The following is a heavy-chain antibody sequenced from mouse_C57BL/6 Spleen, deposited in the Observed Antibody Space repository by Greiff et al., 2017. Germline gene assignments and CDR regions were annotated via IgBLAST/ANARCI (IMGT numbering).Heavy chain of an antibody. D-gene: IGHD1-1*01. Sequence: VQLQQPGAELVRPGTSVKLSCKASGYTFTSYWMHWVKQRPGQGLEWIGVIDPSDSYTNYNQKFKGKATLTVDTSSSTAYMQLSSLTSEDSAVYYCAREKITTVFDYWGQGTTLTVSS. CDR3: AREKITTVFDY. V-gene: IGHV1-59*01. CDR2: IDPSDSYT. J-gene: IGHJ2*01. CDR1: GYTFTSYW.